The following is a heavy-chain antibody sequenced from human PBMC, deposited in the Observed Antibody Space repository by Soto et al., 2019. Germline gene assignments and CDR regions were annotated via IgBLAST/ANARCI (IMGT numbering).Heavy chain of an antibody. V-gene: IGHV5-51*01. J-gene: IGHJ6*02. CDR3: AMLPNDSGYSKRYMDV. Sequence: GESLKISCKGSGYSFTRSWIGWVRQMPGKGLEWMGIIYPGDSDTRYSPSFQGQVTISADKSISTAYLQWSSLKASDTAMYYCAMLPNDSGYSKRYMDVLGRGTTSTVSS. CDR1: GYSFTRSW. CDR2: IYPGDSDT. D-gene: IGHD5-12*01.